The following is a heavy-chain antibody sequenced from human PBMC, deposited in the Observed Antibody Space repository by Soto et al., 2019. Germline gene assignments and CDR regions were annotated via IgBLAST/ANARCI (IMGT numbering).Heavy chain of an antibody. J-gene: IGHJ6*01. Sequence: VASVKVSCKASGYTFTGDYMHWVRQAPGQGREWMGWINPNSGGTNYAQKFQGRVTMTRDTSISTAYMELSRLGSDDPAVYYCARIPEVSSWPYYGMDVWGQGTTVTASP. CDR2: INPNSGGT. V-gene: IGHV1-2*02. CDR3: ARIPEVSSWPYYGMDV. CDR1: GYTFTGDY. D-gene: IGHD6-13*01.